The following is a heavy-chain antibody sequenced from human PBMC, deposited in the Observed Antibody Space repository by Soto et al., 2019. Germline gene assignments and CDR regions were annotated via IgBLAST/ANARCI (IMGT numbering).Heavy chain of an antibody. CDR1: GGSISSSSYY. CDR2: IYYSGST. V-gene: IGHV4-39*01. J-gene: IGHJ3*02. D-gene: IGHD2-2*01. Sequence: QLQLQESGPGLVKPSETLSLTCTVSGGSISSSSYYWGWIRQPPGKGLEWIGSIYYSGSTYYNPSLKSRVPISVHTSKNQFSLKLSSVTAADTAVYYCATRRDIVVVPAARGGDAFDIWGQGTMVTVSS. CDR3: ATRRDIVVVPAARGGDAFDI.